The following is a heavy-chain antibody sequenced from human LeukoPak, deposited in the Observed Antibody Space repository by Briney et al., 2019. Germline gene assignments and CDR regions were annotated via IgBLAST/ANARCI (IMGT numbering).Heavy chain of an antibody. V-gene: IGHV4-39*07. CDR2: IDYFGTT. D-gene: IGHD3-22*01. J-gene: IGHJ4*02. Sequence: SETLSLACTVSGGSISGSSCYWGWIRQPPGKGLEWIGNIDYFGTTYYNPSLKSRVTISVATSKDQLSLKLSSVTAADTAVYYCARDKSSGYYITEGLPYYWGQGTLVTVSS. CDR3: ARDKSSGYYITEGLPYY. CDR1: GGSISGSSCY.